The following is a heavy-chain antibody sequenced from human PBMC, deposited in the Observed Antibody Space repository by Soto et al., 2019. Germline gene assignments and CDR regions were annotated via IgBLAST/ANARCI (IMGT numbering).Heavy chain of an antibody. D-gene: IGHD6-13*01. CDR1: GGTFSSYF. CDR3: ARETPSAAAAYFFYGLDV. CDR2: IIPVFGSA. J-gene: IGHJ6*02. Sequence: QVQLVQSGAELKKAGSSVKVSCKVSGGTFSSYFINWVRQAPGQGLEWVGGIIPVFGSASFAEKFQGRVTITADESTSTAYMELSSLRSDDTAVYYCARETPSAAAAYFFYGLDVWGQGTTVTVPS. V-gene: IGHV1-69*01.